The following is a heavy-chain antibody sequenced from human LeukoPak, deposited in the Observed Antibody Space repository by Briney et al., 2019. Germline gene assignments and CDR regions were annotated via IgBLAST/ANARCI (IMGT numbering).Heavy chain of an antibody. CDR1: GFTFSSYG. Sequence: GGSLRLSCAASGFTFSSYGMHWVRQAPGKGLEWVAVISYDGSNKYYADSVKGRFTISRDNSKNTLYLQMNSLRAEDTAVYYCAKDPFCDYWGQGTLATVSS. CDR2: ISYDGSNK. D-gene: IGHD2/OR15-2a*01. J-gene: IGHJ4*02. V-gene: IGHV3-30*18. CDR3: AKDPFCDY.